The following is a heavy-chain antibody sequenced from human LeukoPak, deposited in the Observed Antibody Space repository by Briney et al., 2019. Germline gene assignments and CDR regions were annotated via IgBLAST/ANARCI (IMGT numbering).Heavy chain of an antibody. CDR3: ARELSGSSSRHFDY. D-gene: IGHD2-15*01. CDR1: GFTFSGYW. CDR2: INTDGGNT. Sequence: GGSLRLSCAASGFTFSGYWMHWVRQAPGKGLVWVSRINTDGGNTNYADSVKGRFTISRDNAKDTLYLQMNSLRAEDTAVYYCARELSGSSSRHFDYWGQGTLVTVSS. V-gene: IGHV3-74*01. J-gene: IGHJ4*02.